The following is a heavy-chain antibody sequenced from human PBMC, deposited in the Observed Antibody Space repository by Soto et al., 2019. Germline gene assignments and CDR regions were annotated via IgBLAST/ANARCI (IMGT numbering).Heavy chain of an antibody. CDR3: ARVTSMVQGVIDNWFDP. D-gene: IGHD3-10*01. J-gene: IGHJ5*02. Sequence: QVPLVQSGAEVKKPGSSVTVSCKASGGTFSSYAIHWVRQAPGQGLEWMGGIIPMYGPAKYAQRFQGRVTITADESTTTVYVELTSLRSQDTAVYYCARVTSMVQGVIDNWFDPWGHGTLVTVSS. V-gene: IGHV1-69*01. CDR2: IIPMYGPA. CDR1: GGTFSSYA.